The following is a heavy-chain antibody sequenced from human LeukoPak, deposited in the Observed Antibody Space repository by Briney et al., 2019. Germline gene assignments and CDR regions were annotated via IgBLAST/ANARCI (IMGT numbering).Heavy chain of an antibody. CDR3: AAYSSSWYRFDY. Sequence: GGSLRLSCAASGFTFSSYGMHWVRQAPGKGLVWVSRINTDGSSTSYADSVKGRFTISRDNAKNTLYLQMNSLGAEDTAVYYCAAYSSSWYRFDYWGQGTLVTVSS. J-gene: IGHJ4*02. CDR2: INTDGSST. V-gene: IGHV3-74*01. CDR1: GFTFSSYG. D-gene: IGHD6-13*01.